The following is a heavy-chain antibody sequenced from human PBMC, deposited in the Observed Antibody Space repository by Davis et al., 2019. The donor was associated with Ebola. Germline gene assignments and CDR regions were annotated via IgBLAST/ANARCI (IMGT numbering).Heavy chain of an antibody. CDR3: ARDYYGSGSYLWFDP. Sequence: ASVKVSCKASGYTFTSYYMHWVRQAPGQGLEWMGIINPSGGGTNYAQKFQGWVTMTRDTSISTAYMELSRLRSDDTAVYYCARDYYGSGSYLWFDPWGQGTLVTVSS. V-gene: IGHV1-2*04. CDR1: GYTFTSYY. CDR2: INPSGGGT. J-gene: IGHJ5*02. D-gene: IGHD3-10*01.